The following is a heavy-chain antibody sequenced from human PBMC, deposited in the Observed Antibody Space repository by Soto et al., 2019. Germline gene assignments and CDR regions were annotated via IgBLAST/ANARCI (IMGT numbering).Heavy chain of an antibody. V-gene: IGHV3-23*01. CDR1: GVTFSSYA. D-gene: IGHD1-7*01. CDR3: ARLITGTLGY. CDR2: ITASGGRT. Sequence: GGSLRLSCTASGVTFSSYAMTWVRQAPGRGLEGVSGITASGGRTFYADSVKGQVTISADKSISTAYLQWSSLKASDTAMYYCARLITGTLGYWGQGTLVTVSS. J-gene: IGHJ4*02.